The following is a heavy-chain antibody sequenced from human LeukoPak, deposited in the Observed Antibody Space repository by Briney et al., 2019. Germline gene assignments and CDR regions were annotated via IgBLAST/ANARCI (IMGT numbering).Heavy chain of an antibody. CDR3: ARGSRNSGYTHDFDY. CDR1: GFTFSSYA. V-gene: IGHV3-21*01. J-gene: IGHJ4*02. CDR2: ISSDSIYI. D-gene: IGHD3-10*01. Sequence: PGGSLRLSCAASGFTFSSYAMSWVRQAPGKGLEWVSSISSDSIYIYYADSVKGRFTISRDNAKKSLYLQMNSLRAEDTAVYYCARGSRNSGYTHDFDYWGQGTLVTVSS.